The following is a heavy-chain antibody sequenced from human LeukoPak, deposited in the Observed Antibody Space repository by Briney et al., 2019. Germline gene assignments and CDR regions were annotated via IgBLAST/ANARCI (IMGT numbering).Heavy chain of an antibody. CDR3: ARGGGGRYSSGWYDDAFDI. J-gene: IGHJ3*02. D-gene: IGHD6-19*01. CDR1: GYTFTSYY. V-gene: IGHV1-46*01. Sequence: ASVKVSCKASGYTFTSYYMHWVRQAPGQGLEWMGIINPSGGSTSYAQKFQGRVTMTRDTSTSTVYMELSSPRSEDTAVYYCARGGGGRYSSGWYDDAFDIWGQGTMVTVSS. CDR2: INPSGGST.